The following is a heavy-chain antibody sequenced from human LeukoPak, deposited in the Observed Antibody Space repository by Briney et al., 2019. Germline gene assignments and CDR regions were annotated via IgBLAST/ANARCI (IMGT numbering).Heavy chain of an antibody. J-gene: IGHJ4*02. CDR2: ISGSGGST. CDR3: AKDGPDTAMVAHFDY. D-gene: IGHD5-18*01. CDR1: GFTFSSYA. Sequence: GGSLRLSCAASGFTFSSYAMSSVRQAPGNGLEWVSAISGSGGSTYYADSVKGRFTISRDNSKNTLYLQMNSLRAEDTAVYYCAKDGPDTAMVAHFDYWGQGTLVTVSS. V-gene: IGHV3-23*01.